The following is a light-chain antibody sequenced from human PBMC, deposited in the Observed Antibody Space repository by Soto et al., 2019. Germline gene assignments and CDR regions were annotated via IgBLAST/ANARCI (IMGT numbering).Light chain of an antibody. J-gene: IGKJ1*01. CDR1: QSITNR. Sequence: GDRVTIPCRASQSITNRLAWYQQKPGKAPKVLIYDASNLEYGVPSRFSGSGFGTEFTLTISSLQPDDFATYYCQHYNSYSEAFGQGTKADI. CDR3: QHYNSYSEA. V-gene: IGKV1-5*01. CDR2: DAS.